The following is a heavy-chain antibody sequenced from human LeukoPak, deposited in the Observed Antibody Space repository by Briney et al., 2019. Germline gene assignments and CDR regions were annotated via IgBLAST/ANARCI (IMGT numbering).Heavy chain of an antibody. CDR2: IIPHSGGT. CDR3: ARDGGDGHNPDRPTD. Sequence: ASVKVSCKASGYTFAGYYIHWVRQAPGQGLEWMGWIIPHSGGTNYAQKFQDRVTMTRDTSISTAYMELSRLRSDDAAVYYCARDGGDGHNPDRPTDWGQGTLVTVSS. J-gene: IGHJ4*02. V-gene: IGHV1-2*02. D-gene: IGHD5-24*01. CDR1: GYTFAGYY.